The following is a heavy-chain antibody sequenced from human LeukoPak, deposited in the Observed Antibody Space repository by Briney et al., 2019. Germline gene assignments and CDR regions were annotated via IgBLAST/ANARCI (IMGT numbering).Heavy chain of an antibody. CDR3: AKTTMVRGVIIFDY. Sequence: GGSLRLSCAASGFTFSSYWMSWVRQAPGKGLEWVSAISGSGGSTYYADSVKGRFTISRDNSKNTLYLQMNSLRAEDTAVYYCAKTTMVRGVIIFDYWGQGTLVTVSS. CDR1: GFTFSSYW. CDR2: ISGSGGST. D-gene: IGHD3-10*01. V-gene: IGHV3-23*01. J-gene: IGHJ4*02.